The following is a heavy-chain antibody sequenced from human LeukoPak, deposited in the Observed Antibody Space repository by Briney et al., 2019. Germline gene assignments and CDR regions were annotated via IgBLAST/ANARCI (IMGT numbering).Heavy chain of an antibody. CDR3: ASGRGFLFEY. V-gene: IGHV3-23*01. CDR2: ISGSGGST. J-gene: IGHJ4*02. D-gene: IGHD3-10*01. Sequence: GGSLRLSCAASGFTFSSYAMSWVRQAPGKGLEWVSAISGSGGSTYYADSVKGRFTISRDNAKNSLYLQMNSLRAGDTAVYYCASGRGFLFEYWGQGTLVTVSS. CDR1: GFTFSSYA.